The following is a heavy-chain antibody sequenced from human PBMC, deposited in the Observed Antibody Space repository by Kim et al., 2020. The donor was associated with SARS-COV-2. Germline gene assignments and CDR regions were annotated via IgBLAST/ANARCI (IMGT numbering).Heavy chain of an antibody. CDR2: IWYDGSNK. CDR1: GFTFSSYG. CDR3: AREEQQLEGNRFDP. Sequence: GGSLRHSCAASGFTFSSYGMHWVRQAPGKGLEWVAVIWYDGSNKYYADSVKGRFTISRDNSKNTLYLQMNSLRAEDTAVYYCAREEQQLEGNRFDPWGQG. V-gene: IGHV3-33*01. J-gene: IGHJ5*02. D-gene: IGHD6-13*01.